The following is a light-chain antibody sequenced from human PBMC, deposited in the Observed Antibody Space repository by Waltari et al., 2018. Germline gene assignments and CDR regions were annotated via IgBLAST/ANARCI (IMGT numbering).Light chain of an antibody. V-gene: IGLV3-25*03. Sequence: SSQLTQPPSVSVSPGQTARITCPGDALPKQHGFWYQPKPGQDPVVVIYKDTGGRSETPERFSSSHSERTATLTIRGVLAEDEADYYCQSADCRDTYVVFGGGTKLTAL. CDR2: KDT. CDR1: ALPKQH. J-gene: IGLJ2*01. CDR3: QSADCRDTYVV.